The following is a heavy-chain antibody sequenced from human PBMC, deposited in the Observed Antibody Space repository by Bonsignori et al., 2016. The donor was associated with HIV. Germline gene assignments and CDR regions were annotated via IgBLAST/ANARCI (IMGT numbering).Heavy chain of an antibody. J-gene: IGHJ4*02. V-gene: IGHV4-59*01. CDR1: GDSITNYY. CDR3: ARRDEYFDY. CDR2: LLQREH. D-gene: IGHD6-6*01. Sequence: QVQLQESGPGLVKPSETLSLTCTVSGDSITNYYWSWIRQPPGKGLDVDWVCLLQREHQLLPLLKSRVTMSIDTSKNQFSLKLSSVTAADTAVYYCARRDEYFDYWGQGILVTVSS.